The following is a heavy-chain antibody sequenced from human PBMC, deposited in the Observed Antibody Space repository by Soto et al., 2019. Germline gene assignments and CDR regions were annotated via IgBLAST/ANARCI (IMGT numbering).Heavy chain of an antibody. J-gene: IGHJ4*02. D-gene: IGHD4-17*01. Sequence: QITLKESGPTLVKPTQTLTLTCTFSGFSLSTRGVGVGWIRQPPGKALEWLALIYWDDDQHYSPSLKSRLTIAKDTAKNQVVLTMTNMDPVDTATYYCAHVKPYNDYVNYWGQGTLVTVSS. V-gene: IGHV2-5*02. CDR2: IYWDDDQ. CDR1: GFSLSTRGVG. CDR3: AHVKPYNDYVNY.